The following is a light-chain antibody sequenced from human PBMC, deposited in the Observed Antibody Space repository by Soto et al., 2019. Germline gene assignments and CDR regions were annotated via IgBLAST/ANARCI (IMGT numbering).Light chain of an antibody. Sequence: DIRMTQSPSTLSASVGDRVTITCRAGQSISNWLAWYQQKPGKAPKLLIYDASSLESGVPSRFSGSASGTEFTLTISSLQPDDFATYYCQHYETYPITFGQGTRLEIK. V-gene: IGKV1-5*01. CDR1: QSISNW. CDR2: DAS. CDR3: QHYETYPIT. J-gene: IGKJ5*01.